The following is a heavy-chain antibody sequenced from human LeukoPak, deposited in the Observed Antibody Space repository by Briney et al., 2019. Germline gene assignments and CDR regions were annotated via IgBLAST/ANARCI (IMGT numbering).Heavy chain of an antibody. D-gene: IGHD2-15*01. CDR3: ARARCSGGSCYSNRYFDY. J-gene: IGHJ4*02. Sequence: GGSLRLSCAASGFRFRGTTMSWVRQAPGKGLEWVSTISSSSSYIYYADSVKGRFTISRDNAKNSLYLQMNSLRAEDTAVYYCARARCSGGSCYSNRYFDYWGQGTLVTVSS. CDR1: GFRFRGTT. V-gene: IGHV3-21*01. CDR2: ISSSSSYI.